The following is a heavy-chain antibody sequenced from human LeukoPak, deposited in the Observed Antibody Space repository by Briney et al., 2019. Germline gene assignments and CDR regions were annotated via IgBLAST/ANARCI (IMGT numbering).Heavy chain of an antibody. D-gene: IGHD1-14*01. Sequence: GGSLRLSCAASGFTFSGSWMSWIRQAPGKGLEWVANIKQDGSEKYYVDSVKGRFTISRDNTKNSLYLQMNSLRVEDTAVYYCARGGHFGNDGFDIWGQVTLVRVAS. CDR3: ARGGHFGNDGFDI. J-gene: IGHJ3*02. V-gene: IGHV3-7*01. CDR1: GFTFSGSW. CDR2: IKQDGSEK.